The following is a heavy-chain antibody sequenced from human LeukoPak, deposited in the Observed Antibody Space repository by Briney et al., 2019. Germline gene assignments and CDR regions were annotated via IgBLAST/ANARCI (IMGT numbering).Heavy chain of an antibody. J-gene: IGHJ4*02. CDR3: ARDKVTY. Sequence: PGGSLRLSCAASGFTFSSYEMNWVRQAPGKGPEWVAHINMDGSEKYYVDSVKGRFTVSRDNAKNSLYLQMNSLKVEDTAVYYCARDKVTYWGPGTLVTVSS. CDR1: GFTFSSYE. CDR2: INMDGSEK. V-gene: IGHV3-7*01.